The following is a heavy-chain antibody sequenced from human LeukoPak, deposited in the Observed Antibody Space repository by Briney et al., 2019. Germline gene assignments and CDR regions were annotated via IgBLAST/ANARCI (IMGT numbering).Heavy chain of an antibody. CDR1: GYTFTSYG. Sequence: ASVKVSCKASGYTFTSYGISWVRQAPGQGLEWMGWISAYNGNTNYAQKLQGRVTMTTDTSTSTAHMELRSLRSDDTAVYYCARELWFGEKNWFDPWGQGTLVTVSS. CDR3: ARELWFGEKNWFDP. CDR2: ISAYNGNT. J-gene: IGHJ5*02. D-gene: IGHD3-10*01. V-gene: IGHV1-18*01.